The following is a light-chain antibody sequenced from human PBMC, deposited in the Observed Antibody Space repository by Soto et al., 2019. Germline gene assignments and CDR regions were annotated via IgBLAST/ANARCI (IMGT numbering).Light chain of an antibody. V-gene: IGLV8-61*01. CDR2: STN. CDR3: VLYMGSGSVV. J-gene: IGLJ2*01. CDR1: SGSVSTSYY. Sequence: QTVVTQGPSFSVSPGGTVTITCGLSSGSVSTSYYPSWYQQTPGQAPRTLIYSTNSRSSGVPDRFSGSIVGNKAALTIAGAQAEDESDYYCVLYMGSGSVVFGGGTKLTVL.